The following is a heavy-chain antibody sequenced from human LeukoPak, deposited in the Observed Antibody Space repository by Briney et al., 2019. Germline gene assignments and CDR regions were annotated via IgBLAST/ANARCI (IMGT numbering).Heavy chain of an antibody. J-gene: IGHJ4*02. Sequence: PGGSLRLSCAASGFTFTNYWMTWVRQAPGKGLEWVANIKQDGSERYYADSVKGRFTISRDNAKNSLYLQMNSLRAEDTAVYYCANSGAGDFWGQGTLVTVSS. CDR1: GFTFTNYW. CDR3: ANSGAGDF. D-gene: IGHD6-19*01. CDR2: IKQDGSER. V-gene: IGHV3-7*01.